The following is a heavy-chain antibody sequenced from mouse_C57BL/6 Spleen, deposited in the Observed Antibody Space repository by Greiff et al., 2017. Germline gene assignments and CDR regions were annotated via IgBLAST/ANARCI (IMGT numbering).Heavy chain of an antibody. CDR2: IYPGDGDT. CDR3: SSITTVVAPYAMDY. D-gene: IGHD1-1*01. Sequence: VQLQQSGAELVKPGASVKISCKASGYAFSSYWLNWVKQRPGTGLEWIGQIYPGDGDTNYNGKFKGKATLTADKSSSTAYMQLSSLTSEDSAVYFCSSITTVVAPYAMDYWGQGTSVTVSS. J-gene: IGHJ4*01. CDR1: GYAFSSYW. V-gene: IGHV1-80*01.